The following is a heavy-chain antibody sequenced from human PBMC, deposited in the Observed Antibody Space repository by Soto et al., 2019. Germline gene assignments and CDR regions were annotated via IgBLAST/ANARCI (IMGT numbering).Heavy chain of an antibody. Sequence: GGSLRLSCAASGFTFSNAWMSWVRQAPGKGLDWVGRIKSKTDGGTTDYAAPVKGRFTISRDDSKNTLYLQMNSLKTEDTAVYYCTTDHVLRFLEWLPNFDYWGQGTLVTSPQ. V-gene: IGHV3-15*01. D-gene: IGHD3-3*01. J-gene: IGHJ4*02. CDR3: TTDHVLRFLEWLPNFDY. CDR1: GFTFSNAW. CDR2: IKSKTDGGTT.